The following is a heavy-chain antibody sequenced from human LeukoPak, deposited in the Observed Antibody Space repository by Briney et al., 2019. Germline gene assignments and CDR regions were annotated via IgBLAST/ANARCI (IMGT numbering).Heavy chain of an antibody. CDR3: ARGRNWQTFYHYYMDV. CDR2: INHGGVT. CDR1: GGTFSGHY. D-gene: IGHD1-14*01. V-gene: IGHV4-34*01. J-gene: IGHJ6*03. Sequence: SETLSLTCGVSGGTFSGHYWTWLRQTPGKGLEWMGEINHGGVTNYNPSLKSRVSISIDTSTNEISLNMSSVTAADTGIYYCARGRNWQTFYHYYMDVWGKGATVTVS.